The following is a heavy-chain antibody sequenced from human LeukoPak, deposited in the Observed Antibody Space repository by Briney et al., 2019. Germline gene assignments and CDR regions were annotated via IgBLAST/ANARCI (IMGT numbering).Heavy chain of an antibody. J-gene: IGHJ4*02. CDR3: ARVGLGLDY. CDR2: ISSSGSYI. V-gene: IGHV3-21*01. D-gene: IGHD3-10*01. Sequence: PGGSLRLSCAASGFTFSTYTMNWVRQAPGKGLEWVSSISSSGSYIYYSDSVKGRFTISRDNAKNSLYLQMNSLRAEDTAVYYCARVGLGLDYWGQGTLVTVSS. CDR1: GFTFSTYT.